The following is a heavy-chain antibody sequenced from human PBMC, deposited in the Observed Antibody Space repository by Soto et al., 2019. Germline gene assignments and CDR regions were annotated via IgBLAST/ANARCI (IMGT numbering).Heavy chain of an antibody. J-gene: IGHJ6*02. V-gene: IGHV3-33*01. CDR3: ARGGGSGSSFGGYYYYTLDV. CDR2: IWYDGSNK. CDR1: GFTFSTYG. D-gene: IGHD1-26*01. Sequence: QVQLVESGGGVVQPGRSLRLSCTASGFTFSTYGMHWVRQAPGKGLEWVTVIWYDGSNKYYADSVKGRFTISRDNSKNTLYLQMNSLRADDTAVYYCARGGGSGSSFGGYYYYTLDVWGQGTTVTVSS.